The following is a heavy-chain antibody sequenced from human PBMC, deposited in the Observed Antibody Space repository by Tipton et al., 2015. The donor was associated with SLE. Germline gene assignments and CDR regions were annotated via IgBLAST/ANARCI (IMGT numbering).Heavy chain of an antibody. CDR2: INHSGST. V-gene: IGHV4-34*01. Sequence: TLSLTCAVYGGSFSAYPWSWIRQPPGKGLEWIGEINHSGSTKYNSSLKSRVSMSIDTSNNQFYLNLNSVTAADTAVYYCARASWDHRGSGSFSDYWGQGTLVTVSS. CDR1: GGSFSAYP. D-gene: IGHD3-10*01. J-gene: IGHJ4*02. CDR3: ARASWDHRGSGSFSDY.